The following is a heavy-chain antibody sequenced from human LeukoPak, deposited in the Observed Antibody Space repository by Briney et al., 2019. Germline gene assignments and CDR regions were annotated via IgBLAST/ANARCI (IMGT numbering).Heavy chain of an antibody. V-gene: IGHV1-58*01. CDR1: GFTFTSSA. CDR3: AADPTFLAAGTEYYFDY. J-gene: IGHJ4*02. CDR2: IVVGSGNT. Sequence: GASVKVSCKASGFTFTSSAVQWVRQARGQRLEWIGWIVVGSGNTNYAQKFQERVTITRDMSTSTAYMELSSLRSEDTAVYYCAADPTFLAAGTEYYFDYWGQGTLVTVSS. D-gene: IGHD6-13*01.